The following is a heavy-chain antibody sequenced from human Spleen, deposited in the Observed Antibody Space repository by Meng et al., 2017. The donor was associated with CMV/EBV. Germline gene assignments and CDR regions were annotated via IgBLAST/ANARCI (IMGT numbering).Heavy chain of an antibody. CDR2: INHSGGT. Sequence: GSLRLSCAVYGGSFSTYYWSWIRQPPGKGLEWIGEINHSGGTNYNPSLKSRVTISADASKNQFSMKLSAAAAADTAVYYCARSKGTMFGVVRRTNNWFDSWGQGTLVTVSS. CDR3: ARSKGTMFGVVRRTNNWFDS. D-gene: IGHD3-3*01. J-gene: IGHJ5*01. V-gene: IGHV4-34*01. CDR1: GGSFSTYY.